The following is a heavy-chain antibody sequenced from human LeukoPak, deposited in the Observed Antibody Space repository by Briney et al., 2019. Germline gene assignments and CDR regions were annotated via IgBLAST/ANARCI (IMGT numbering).Heavy chain of an antibody. Sequence: KASETLSLTCTVSGGSISSYYWSWIRQPPGKGLEWIGYIYYSGSTNYNPSLKSRATISVDTSKNQFSLKLSSVTAADTAVYYCARDMYYDFWSGLWGADAFDIWGQGTMVTVSS. J-gene: IGHJ3*02. V-gene: IGHV4-59*01. CDR3: ARDMYYDFWSGLWGADAFDI. D-gene: IGHD3-3*01. CDR2: IYYSGST. CDR1: GGSISSYY.